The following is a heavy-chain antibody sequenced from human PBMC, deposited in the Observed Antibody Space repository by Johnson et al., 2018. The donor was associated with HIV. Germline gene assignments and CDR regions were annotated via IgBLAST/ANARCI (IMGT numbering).Heavy chain of an antibody. Sequence: MLLVESGGGVVQPGRSLRLSCAASGFTFDDYGMSWVRQAPGKGLEWVSGINWTGGSTGYADSVKGRFTISRDNAKNSLYLQMNSLRAEDTAVYYCARSSWGGSSLGAFDIWGQGTMVTVSS. D-gene: IGHD1-26*01. CDR3: ARSSWGGSSLGAFDI. CDR2: INWTGGST. J-gene: IGHJ3*02. CDR1: GFTFDDYG. V-gene: IGHV3-20*04.